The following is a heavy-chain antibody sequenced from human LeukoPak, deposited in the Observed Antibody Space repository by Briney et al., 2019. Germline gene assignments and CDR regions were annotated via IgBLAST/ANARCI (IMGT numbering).Heavy chain of an antibody. D-gene: IGHD3-22*01. Sequence: GGPLRFSCAASGFTVNRYAMSWVRQAPGKGLEWVSAISGSGASTYYADAVKGRFTISRDNSKNTLYLQMNSLRAEDTAVYYCAKGPDSSGYGYYNGIVFWGQGTTVTVSS. CDR2: ISGSGAST. CDR1: GFTVNRYA. CDR3: AKGPDSSGYGYYNGIVF. J-gene: IGHJ6*02. V-gene: IGHV3-23*01.